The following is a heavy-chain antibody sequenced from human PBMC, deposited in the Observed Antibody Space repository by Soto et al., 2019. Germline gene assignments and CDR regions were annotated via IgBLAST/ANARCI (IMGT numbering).Heavy chain of an antibody. CDR2: FDPDEAET. J-gene: IGHJ5*02. V-gene: IGHV1-24*01. Sequence: QVQLVQSGAEVKKPGASVKVSCKVSGYTFNEVAMHWVRQAPGKGLEWLGGFDPDEAETIYAQHFQGRVTMTEDTSTDTVYMELSSLRSEDTALYFCTTYHGDYNFDHWGQGTLVTVSS. CDR1: GYTFNEVA. D-gene: IGHD4-17*01. CDR3: TTYHGDYNFDH.